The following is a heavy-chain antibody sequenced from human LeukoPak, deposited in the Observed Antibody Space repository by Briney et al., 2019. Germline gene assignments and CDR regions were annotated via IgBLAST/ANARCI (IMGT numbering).Heavy chain of an antibody. CDR2: ISSSSSTK. CDR1: GFTFITYT. Sequence: GGSLGLSCAASGFTFITYTMIWVRQAPGKGLEWVSSISSSSSTKYYADSVKGRFTISRDNANNSLYLQVASLRDEDTAIYYCARMRGPTTGALDIWGPGTMVAVSS. V-gene: IGHV3-48*02. J-gene: IGHJ3*02. D-gene: IGHD1-26*01. CDR3: ARMRGPTTGALDI.